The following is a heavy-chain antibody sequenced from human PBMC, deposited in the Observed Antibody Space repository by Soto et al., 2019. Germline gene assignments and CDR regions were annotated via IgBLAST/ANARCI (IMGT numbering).Heavy chain of an antibody. V-gene: IGHV3-21*06. Sequence: PGGSLRLSCAASGFTCSNAWMSWVRQAPGKGLEWVSSISSTTNYIYYGDSMKGRFTISRDNAKNSLYLEMNSLRDEDTAVYYCARESEHLTWTFDYCGQRPL. CDR1: GFTCSNAW. D-gene: IGHD1-1*01. CDR3: ARESEHLTWTFDY. CDR2: ISSTTNYI. J-gene: IGHJ4*02.